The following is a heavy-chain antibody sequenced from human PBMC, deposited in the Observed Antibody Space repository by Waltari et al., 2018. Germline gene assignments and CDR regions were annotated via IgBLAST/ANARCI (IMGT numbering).Heavy chain of an antibody. CDR1: GFTFSSYA. Sequence: QVQLVESGGGVVQPGRSLRLSCAASGFTFSSYAMHWVRQAPGQGLEWVAVISYDGSNKYYADSVKGRFTISGDNSKNTLYLQMNSLRAEDTAVYYCARSALGAAGPSNQGWYFDLWGRGTLVTVSS. D-gene: IGHD6-13*01. V-gene: IGHV3-30-3*01. CDR3: ARSALGAAGPSNQGWYFDL. J-gene: IGHJ2*01. CDR2: ISYDGSNK.